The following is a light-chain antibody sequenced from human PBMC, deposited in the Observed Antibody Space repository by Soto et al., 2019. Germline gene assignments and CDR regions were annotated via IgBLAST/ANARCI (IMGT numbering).Light chain of an antibody. CDR3: QQRSRWLT. V-gene: IGKV3-11*01. CDR2: DVS. CDR1: QSVSTY. J-gene: IGKJ4*01. Sequence: EIVLTQSPGTLSLSPGERATLSCRASQSVSTYLAWYQQKPGQAPRLLIYDVSSRATGVPARFSGSGSGTDFTLTISSLEPDDFAVYYCQQRSRWLTFGGGTRVELK.